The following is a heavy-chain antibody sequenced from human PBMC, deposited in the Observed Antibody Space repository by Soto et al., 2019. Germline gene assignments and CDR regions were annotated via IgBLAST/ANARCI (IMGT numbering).Heavy chain of an antibody. J-gene: IGHJ4*02. Sequence: QVQLQESGPGLVKPSETLSLTCTVSGVSISSYYWSWIRQPPGKGLEWIGYIYYSGSTNYNPSREGRVTISGDTSKNQFSLKLSSVTAADTAVYYCARSRGGYFDYWGQGTLVTVSS. V-gene: IGHV4-59*01. CDR1: GVSISSYY. CDR3: ARSRGGYFDY. CDR2: IYYSGST. D-gene: IGHD3-22*01.